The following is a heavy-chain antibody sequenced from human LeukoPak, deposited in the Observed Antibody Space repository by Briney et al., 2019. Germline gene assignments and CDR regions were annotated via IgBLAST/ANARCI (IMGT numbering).Heavy chain of an antibody. CDR3: ASGGYDSSGPSSFDY. V-gene: IGHV1-18*01. D-gene: IGHD3-22*01. CDR2: ISAYNGNT. J-gene: IGHJ4*02. CDR1: GYTFTSYG. Sequence: ASVTVSCKASGYTFTSYGISWVRQAPGQGLEWMGWISAYNGNTNYAQKVQGRVTMTTDTSTSTAYMELRSLRSDDTAVYYCASGGYDSSGPSSFDYWGQGTLVTVSS.